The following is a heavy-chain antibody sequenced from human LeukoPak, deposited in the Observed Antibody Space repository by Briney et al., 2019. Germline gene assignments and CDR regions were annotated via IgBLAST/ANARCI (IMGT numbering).Heavy chain of an antibody. Sequence: GGSLRLSCAPSGFTFSSYAMSWVRQAPGKGLEWVSAISGSGGSTYYADSVKGRFTISRDNSKNTLYLQMNSLRAEDTAVYYCAKDGSRWRYSSSWMYYFDYWGQGTLVTVSS. CDR3: AKDGSRWRYSSSWMYYFDY. D-gene: IGHD6-13*01. J-gene: IGHJ4*02. V-gene: IGHV3-23*01. CDR2: ISGSGGST. CDR1: GFTFSSYA.